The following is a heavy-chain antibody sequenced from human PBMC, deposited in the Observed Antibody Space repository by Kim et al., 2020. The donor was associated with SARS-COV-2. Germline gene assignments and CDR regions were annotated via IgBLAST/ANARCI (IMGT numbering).Heavy chain of an antibody. Sequence: GGSLRLSCAASGFTFGDYAMHWVRQAPGKGLEWVSGISWNSGSTGYADSVKGRFTISRDNAKNSLYLQMNSLRAEDMALYYCAKEETGNWFDPWGQGTLVTVSS. CDR3: AKEETGNWFDP. CDR1: GFTFGDYA. J-gene: IGHJ5*02. V-gene: IGHV3-9*03. CDR2: ISWNSGST.